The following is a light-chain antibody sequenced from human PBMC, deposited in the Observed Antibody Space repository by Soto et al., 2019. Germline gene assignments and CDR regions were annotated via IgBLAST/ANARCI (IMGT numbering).Light chain of an antibody. V-gene: IGKV3-15*01. CDR1: QSVSSN. CDR2: GAS. J-gene: IGKJ1*01. CDR3: QQYYNWPRT. Sequence: EIVMTQSPATLSVSPGERATLSFRASQSVSSNLAWYQQKPGQAPRLLIFGASARPTGIPARISGSGSGTEFTLTISSLRSEDFAVYFCQQYYNWPRTFGQGTKVDIK.